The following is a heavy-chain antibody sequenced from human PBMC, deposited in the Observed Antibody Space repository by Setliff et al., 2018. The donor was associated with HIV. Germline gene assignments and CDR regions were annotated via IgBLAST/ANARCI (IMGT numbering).Heavy chain of an antibody. CDR1: GFSFTSYW. CDR3: ARHFGYNPGWFDS. Sequence: PGESLKISCKGSGFSFTSYWISWVRQMPGKGLEWMGRIDPADSYTHYSPSFQGHTTISIDKSISSASLHWSSLRTSDTAIYYCARHFGYNPGWFDSWGQGTLVTVSS. D-gene: IGHD3-10*01. J-gene: IGHJ5*01. CDR2: IDPADSYT. V-gene: IGHV5-10-1*01.